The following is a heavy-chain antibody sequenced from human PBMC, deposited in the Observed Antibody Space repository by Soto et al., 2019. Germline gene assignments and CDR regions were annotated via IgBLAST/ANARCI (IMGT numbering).Heavy chain of an antibody. J-gene: IGHJ6*02. CDR1: GGTFSSYA. D-gene: IGHD5-18*01. CDR2: IIPIFGTA. V-gene: IGHV1-69*01. Sequence: QVQLVQSGAEVKKPGSSVKVSCKASGGTFSSYAISWVRQAPGQGLEWMGGIIPIFGTANYAQKFQGRVTITADESMSTAYMELSSLGSEDTAVDYCASPGGEGYTAMSYYYGMDVWGQGTTVTVSS. CDR3: ASPGGEGYTAMSYYYGMDV.